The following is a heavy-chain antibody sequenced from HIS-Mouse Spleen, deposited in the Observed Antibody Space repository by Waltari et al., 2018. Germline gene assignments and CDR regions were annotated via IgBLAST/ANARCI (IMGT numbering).Heavy chain of an antibody. CDR1: GGSISSSSYY. V-gene: IGHV4-39*07. D-gene: IGHD6-13*01. J-gene: IGHJ2*01. Sequence: QLQLQESGPGLVKPSETLSLTCTVSGGSISSSSYYWGWIRQPPGKGLGWIGSNYSSGSTYYNPSLKSRVTISVDTSKNQFSLKLSSVTAADTAVYYCAREIPYSSSWYDWYFDLWGRGTLVTVSS. CDR3: AREIPYSSSWYDWYFDL. CDR2: NYSSGST.